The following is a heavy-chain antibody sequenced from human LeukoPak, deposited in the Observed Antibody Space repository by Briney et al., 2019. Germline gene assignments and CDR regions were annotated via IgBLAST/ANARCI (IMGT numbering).Heavy chain of an antibody. CDR2: ISSSGSTI. D-gene: IGHD6-13*01. CDR1: GFTFSDYY. CDR3: AKELYSSSWYPPYFDY. J-gene: IGHJ4*02. Sequence: GGSLRLSCAASGFTFSDYYMSWIRQAPGKGLEWVSYISSSGSTIYYADSVKGRFTISRDNAKNSLYLQMNSLRAEDTAVYYCAKELYSSSWYPPYFDYWGQGTLVTVSS. V-gene: IGHV3-11*01.